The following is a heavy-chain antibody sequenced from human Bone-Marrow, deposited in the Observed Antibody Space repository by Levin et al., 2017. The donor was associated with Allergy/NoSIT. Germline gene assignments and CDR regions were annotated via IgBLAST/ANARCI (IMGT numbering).Heavy chain of an antibody. Sequence: GGSLRLSCAVSGVTRNNYTLTWVRQPPGKGLEWVSSINSNSAYIHYGDSVKGRFTISRDNSKKTLYLQMNSLRPEDTAVYYCARAGGLRGGYSTTGYYYGMDVWGQGTTVTVSS. CDR2: INSNSAYI. J-gene: IGHJ6*02. V-gene: IGHV3-21*01. CDR1: GVTRNNYT. D-gene: IGHD5-18*01. CDR3: ARAGGLRGGYSTTGYYYGMDV.